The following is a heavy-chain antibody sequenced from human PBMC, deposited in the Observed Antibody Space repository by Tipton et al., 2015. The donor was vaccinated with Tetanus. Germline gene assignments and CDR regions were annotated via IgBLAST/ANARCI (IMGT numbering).Heavy chain of an antibody. V-gene: IGHV3-9*01. J-gene: IGHJ4*02. D-gene: IGHD4/OR15-4a*01. Sequence: SLRLSCAASGFKFDEYSMHWVRQPPGKGLEWVSGISWKSDSMGYADPVKGRFTISRDNAKNSLYLQINSLRADDTAVYYCVRDNFGVDYWGRGTLVTVSS. CDR1: GFKFDEYS. CDR2: ISWKSDSM. CDR3: VRDNFGVDY.